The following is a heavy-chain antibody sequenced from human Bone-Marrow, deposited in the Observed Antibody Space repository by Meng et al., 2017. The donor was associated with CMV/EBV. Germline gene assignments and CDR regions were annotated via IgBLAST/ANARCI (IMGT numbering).Heavy chain of an antibody. J-gene: IGHJ4*02. CDR3: ARGRKDY. Sequence: GESLKISCAASGFTFSSYAMHWVRQAPGKGLEWVAVISYDGSNKYYADSVKGRFTISRDNSKNTLYLQMNSLRAEDTAVYYCARGRKDYWGQGTLVTASS. V-gene: IGHV3-30-3*01. CDR1: GFTFSSYA. CDR2: ISYDGSNK. D-gene: IGHD3-10*01.